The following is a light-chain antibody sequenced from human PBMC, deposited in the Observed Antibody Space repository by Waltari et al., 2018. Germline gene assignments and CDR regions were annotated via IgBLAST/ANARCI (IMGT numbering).Light chain of an antibody. J-gene: IGKJ4*02. V-gene: IGKV4-1*01. CDR3: QQYSATPPT. CDR1: QSVISSFNNKNY. CDR2: WAA. Sequence: DIVMTQSPDSLAVSLGERATINCKSSQSVISSFNNKNYLTWFQQKAGEPPKLLIYWAATREPGVPDLVSGSGPGTDSTLTISGLQAEDVAVYYCQQYSATPPTFGRATK.